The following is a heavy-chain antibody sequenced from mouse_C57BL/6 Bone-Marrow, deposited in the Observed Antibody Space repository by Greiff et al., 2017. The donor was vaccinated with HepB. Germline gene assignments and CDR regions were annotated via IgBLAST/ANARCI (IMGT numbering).Heavy chain of an antibody. CDR3: ARPIYYGNYVAMDY. D-gene: IGHD2-1*01. CDR1: GYSFIDYN. CDR2: INPNYGTT. J-gene: IGHJ4*01. V-gene: IGHV1-39*01. Sequence: VQLKQSGPELVKPGASVKISCKASGYSFIDYNMNWVKQSNGKSLEWIGVINPNYGTTSYNQKFKGKATLTVDQSSSTAYMQLNSLTSEDSAVYYCARPIYYGNYVAMDYWGQGTSVTVSS.